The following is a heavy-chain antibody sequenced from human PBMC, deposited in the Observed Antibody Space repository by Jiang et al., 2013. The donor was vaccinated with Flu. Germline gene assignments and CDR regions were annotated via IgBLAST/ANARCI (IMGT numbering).Heavy chain of an antibody. CDR1: GGSISSGGYY. CDR2: IYYSGST. D-gene: IGHD6-19*01. Sequence: GLGLVKPSQTLSLTCTVSGGSISSGGYYWSWIRQHPGKGLEWIGYIYYSGSTYYNPSLKSRVTISVDTSKNQFSLKLSSVTAADTAVYYCARDRYSSGWYGDFDYWGQGTLVTVSS. CDR3: ARDRYSSGWYGDFDY. V-gene: IGHV4-31*03. J-gene: IGHJ4*02.